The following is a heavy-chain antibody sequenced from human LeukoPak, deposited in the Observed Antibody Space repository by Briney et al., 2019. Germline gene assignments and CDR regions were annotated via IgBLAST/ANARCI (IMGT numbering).Heavy chain of an antibody. CDR2: TIPIFGTA. CDR1: GYTLTELS. CDR3: ASGEPSITMIVVH. V-gene: IGHV1-69*13. D-gene: IGHD3-22*01. J-gene: IGHJ4*02. Sequence: SVKVSCKVSGYTLTELSMHWVRQAPGKGLEWMGGTIPIFGTANYAQKFQGRVTITADESTSTAYMELSSLRSEDTAVYYCASGEPSITMIVVHWGQGTLVTVSS.